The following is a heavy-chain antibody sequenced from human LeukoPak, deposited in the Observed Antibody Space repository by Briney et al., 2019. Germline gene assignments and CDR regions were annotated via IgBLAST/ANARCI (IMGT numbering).Heavy chain of an antibody. Sequence: SETLSLTCAVYGGSFSGYYWSWIRQPPGKGLGWIGEINHSGSTNYNPSLKSRVTISVDTSKNQFSLKLSSVTAADTAVYYCARSVAARTCVDYWGQGTLVTVSS. J-gene: IGHJ4*02. D-gene: IGHD6-6*01. CDR3: ARSVAARTCVDY. CDR1: GGSFSGYY. CDR2: INHSGST. V-gene: IGHV4-34*01.